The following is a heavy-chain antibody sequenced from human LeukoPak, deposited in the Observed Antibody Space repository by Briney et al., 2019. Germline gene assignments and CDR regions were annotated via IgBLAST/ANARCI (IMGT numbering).Heavy chain of an antibody. CDR2: IYTSGST. Sequence: PSETLSLTCTVSGGSISSYYWSWIRQPAGKGLEWIGRIYTSGSTNYNPSLKSRVTMSVDTSKNQFSLKLSSVTAADTAVYYCARVRSKSGWYKFDYWGQGTLVTVSS. D-gene: IGHD6-19*01. CDR3: ARVRSKSGWYKFDY. V-gene: IGHV4-4*07. CDR1: GGSISSYY. J-gene: IGHJ4*02.